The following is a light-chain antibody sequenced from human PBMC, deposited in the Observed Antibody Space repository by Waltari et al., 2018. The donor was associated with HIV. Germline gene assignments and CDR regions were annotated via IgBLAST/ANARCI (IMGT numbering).Light chain of an antibody. J-gene: IGKJ2*01. CDR1: QSFSSSY. CDR3: QQYSSTPYT. V-gene: IGKV3-20*01. Sequence: EIVLTQSPATLSLSPGERATVSCRASQSFSSSYLAWYQQKPGQAPRLLIYGASSRATGIPDRFSGSGSGTDFTLTISRLEPEDFAVYYCQQYSSTPYTFGQGTKLEFK. CDR2: GAS.